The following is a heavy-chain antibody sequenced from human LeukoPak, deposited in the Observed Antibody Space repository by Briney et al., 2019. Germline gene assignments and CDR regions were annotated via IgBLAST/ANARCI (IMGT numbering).Heavy chain of an antibody. Sequence: ASVKVSCKASGYTFTSYYMHWVRQAPGQGLERMGIINPSGGSTSYAQKFQGRVTMTRDMSTSTVYMELGSLRSEDTAVYYCAYSSGYYWFDYWGQGTLVTVSS. CDR2: INPSGGST. CDR1: GYTFTSYY. D-gene: IGHD3-22*01. V-gene: IGHV1-46*01. CDR3: AYSSGYYWFDY. J-gene: IGHJ5*01.